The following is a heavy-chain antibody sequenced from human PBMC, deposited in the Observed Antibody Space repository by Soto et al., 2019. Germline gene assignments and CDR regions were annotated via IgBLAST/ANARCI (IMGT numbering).Heavy chain of an antibody. CDR2: FDPEDGET. V-gene: IGHV1-24*01. CDR1: GYTLTELS. CDR3: ATVLLLWFGEPSYGMDV. D-gene: IGHD3-10*01. Sequence: ASVKVSCKVSGYTLTELSMHWVRQAPGKGLEWMGGFDPEDGETIYSQKFQGRVTMTDDTSTDTAYMELSSLRSEDTSVYYCATVLLLWFGEPSYGMDVWGQGTTVTVSS. J-gene: IGHJ6*02.